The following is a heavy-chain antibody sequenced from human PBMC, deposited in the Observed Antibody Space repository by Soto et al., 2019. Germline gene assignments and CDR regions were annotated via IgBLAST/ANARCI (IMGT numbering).Heavy chain of an antibody. CDR2: ISSSSSTI. Sequence: EVQLVESGGGLVQPGGSLRLSCAASGFTFSSYSMNWVRQAPGKGLEWVSYISSSSSTIYYADSVKGRFTISRDNAKNSLYLKMNSLRAEDTAVYYCAARPGYSSGWYGGWDFDLWGRGTLVTVSS. CDR1: GFTFSSYS. CDR3: AARPGYSSGWYGGWDFDL. V-gene: IGHV3-48*01. J-gene: IGHJ2*01. D-gene: IGHD6-19*01.